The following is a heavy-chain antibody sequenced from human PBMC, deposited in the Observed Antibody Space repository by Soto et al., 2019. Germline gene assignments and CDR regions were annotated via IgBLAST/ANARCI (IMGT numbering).Heavy chain of an antibody. Sequence: QVQLQESGPGLVKPSQTLSLTCTVSGGSISSGGYYWSWIRQHPGKGLEWIGYIYYSGSTYYNPSLKSRVTISVHTSKNQFSLKLSSVTAADTAVYYCAREFGSSWYRGYAFDIWGQGTMVTVSS. V-gene: IGHV4-31*03. CDR3: AREFGSSWYRGYAFDI. J-gene: IGHJ3*02. CDR2: IYYSGST. D-gene: IGHD6-13*01. CDR1: GGSISSGGYY.